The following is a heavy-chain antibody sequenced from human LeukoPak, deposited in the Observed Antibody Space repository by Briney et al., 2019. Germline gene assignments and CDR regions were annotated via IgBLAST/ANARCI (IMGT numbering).Heavy chain of an antibody. CDR2: ISSSGGST. D-gene: IGHD3-22*01. CDR3: AKDGWYYDSSGLGTFDV. Sequence: PGRSLRLSCTASGFTSGFSFSTYAMSWVRQAPGKGLEWVSTISSSGGSTYYADSVKGRFTISRDNSKSTLYLQMDTLRADDTAVYYCAKDGWYYDSSGLGTFDVWGQGTMVTVSS. V-gene: IGHV3-23*01. J-gene: IGHJ3*01. CDR1: GFSFSTYA.